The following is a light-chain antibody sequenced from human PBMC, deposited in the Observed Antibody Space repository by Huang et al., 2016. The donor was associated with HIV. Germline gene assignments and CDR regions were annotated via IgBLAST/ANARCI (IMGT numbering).Light chain of an antibody. V-gene: IGKV4-1*01. CDR2: WAS. Sequence: DIVMTQSPDSLAVSLGERATINCKSSQSVLYSSNNKNYLAWYQQKPGQPPQRLIYWASTRESGVPDRVSGSGSGTDFTLTISSLQAEDVAVYYCQQYYSTPPVTFGPGTKVDIK. CDR3: QQYYSTPPVT. CDR1: QSVLYSSNNKNY. J-gene: IGKJ3*01.